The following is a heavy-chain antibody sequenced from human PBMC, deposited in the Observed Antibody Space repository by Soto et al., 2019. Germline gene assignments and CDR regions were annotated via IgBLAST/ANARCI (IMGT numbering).Heavy chain of an antibody. Sequence: QLQLVQSGAEVERPGASVRVSCKAYGYPFSKQGISWIRQAPGQGLEWMGWIKPDNGDTNYAQKFQGRVTMTTDTSSNTAYMELRSLRSDDTAVYYCATSYDSGFDPWGQGTLVSVSS. V-gene: IGHV1-18*01. CDR2: IKPDNGDT. CDR1: GYPFSKQG. CDR3: ATSYDSGFDP. J-gene: IGHJ5*02. D-gene: IGHD5-12*01.